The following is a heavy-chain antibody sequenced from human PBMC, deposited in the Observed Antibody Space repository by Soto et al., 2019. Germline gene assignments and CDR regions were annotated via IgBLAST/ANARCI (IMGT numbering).Heavy chain of an antibody. Sequence: SVKVSCTASVGTFSSYAISWVRQAPGQGLEWMGGIIPIFGTANYAQKFQGRVTITADESTSTAYMELSSLRSEDTAVYYCARSPITGYSSGWYVYWGQGTLVTVSS. CDR1: VGTFSSYA. D-gene: IGHD6-19*01. CDR2: IIPIFGTA. J-gene: IGHJ4*02. CDR3: ARSPITGYSSGWYVY. V-gene: IGHV1-69*13.